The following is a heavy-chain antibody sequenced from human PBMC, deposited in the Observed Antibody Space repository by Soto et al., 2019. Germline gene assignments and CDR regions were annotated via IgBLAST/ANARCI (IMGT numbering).Heavy chain of an antibody. Sequence: PSETLSLTCTVSGGSISSGDYYWSWIRQPPGKGLEWIGYIYYSGSTYYNPSLKSRVTISVDTSKNQFSLKLSSVTAADTAVYYCARVGSSGWYYFDYWGQGTLVTVSS. CDR1: GGSISSGDYY. CDR3: ARVGSSGWYYFDY. V-gene: IGHV4-30-4*01. D-gene: IGHD6-13*01. CDR2: IYYSGST. J-gene: IGHJ4*02.